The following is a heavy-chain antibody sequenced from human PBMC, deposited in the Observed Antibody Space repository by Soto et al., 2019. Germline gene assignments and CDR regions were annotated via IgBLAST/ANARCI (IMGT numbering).Heavy chain of an antibody. CDR1: GLTVSGKKY. CDR3: ATWHLQEHAYDV. CDR2: FYDLDGT. J-gene: IGHJ3*01. V-gene: IGHV3-53*01. D-gene: IGHD4-4*01. Sequence: DVQLVESGGGLIQPGGSLRLSCAVSGLTVSGKKYMAWVHQAPGKGLEWVSGFYDLDGTYYADSVKGRFTTSGDSSKTIVYLQMNDLRPDDTAVYYCATWHLQEHAYDVWGQGTTVTVSS.